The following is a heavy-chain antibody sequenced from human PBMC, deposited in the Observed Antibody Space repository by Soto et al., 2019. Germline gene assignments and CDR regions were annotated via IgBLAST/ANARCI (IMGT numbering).Heavy chain of an antibody. CDR1: GFTFSSYA. V-gene: IGHV3-23*01. D-gene: IGHD3-3*01. CDR2: ISGSGGST. CDR3: AKGGTNTIFGVVILPFDY. J-gene: IGHJ4*02. Sequence: EVQLLESGGGLVQPGGSLRLSCAASGFTFSSYAMSWVRQAPGKGLEWVSAISGSGGSTYYADSVKGRFTISRDNSKNTLYLQMNSLRAEDTAVYYCAKGGTNTIFGVVILPFDYWGQGTLGTVSS.